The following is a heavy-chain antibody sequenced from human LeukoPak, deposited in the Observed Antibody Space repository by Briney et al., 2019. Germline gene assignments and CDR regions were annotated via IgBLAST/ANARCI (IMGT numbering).Heavy chain of an antibody. CDR1: GFTFSSYA. CDR3: ARGQGLRFLEWLPLGY. D-gene: IGHD3-3*01. V-gene: IGHV3-64*01. J-gene: IGHJ4*02. CDR2: ISSNGGST. Sequence: TGGSLRLSCAASGFTFSSYAMHWVRQAPGKGLEYVSAISSNGGSTYYANSVKGRFTISRDNSKNTLYLQMGSLRAEDMAVYYCARGQGLRFLEWLPLGYWGQGTLVTVSS.